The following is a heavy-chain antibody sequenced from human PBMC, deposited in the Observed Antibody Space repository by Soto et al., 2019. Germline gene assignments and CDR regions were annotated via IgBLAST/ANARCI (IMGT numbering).Heavy chain of an antibody. CDR2: INAGNGNT. V-gene: IGHV1-3*01. Sequence: QVQLVQSGAEVKKPGASVKVSCKASGYTFTSYAMHWVRQAPGQRLEWMGWINAGNGNTKYSQKFQGRTTITGDPSASRAYMGLSSLRCKDTPVYYCAGSYISAVPLGYYYYYGMEAWAKGPRSPSP. CDR3: AGSYISAVPLGYYYYYGMEA. J-gene: IGHJ6*02. CDR1: GYTFTSYA. D-gene: IGHD6-6*01.